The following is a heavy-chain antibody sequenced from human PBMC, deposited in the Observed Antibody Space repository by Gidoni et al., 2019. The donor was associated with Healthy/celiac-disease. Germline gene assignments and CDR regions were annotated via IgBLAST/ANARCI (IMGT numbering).Heavy chain of an antibody. V-gene: IGHV3-30-3*01. J-gene: IGHJ6*03. D-gene: IGHD3-16*01. CDR1: GFTFSSYA. CDR3: ASGGNYYYYYMDV. Sequence: QVQLVESGGGVVQPGRSLRLSCAASGFTFSSYAMHWVRQAPGKGLEWVAVISYDGSNKYYADSVKGRFTISRDNSKNTLYLQMNSLRAEDTAVYYCASGGNYYYYYMDVWGKGTTVTVSS. CDR2: ISYDGSNK.